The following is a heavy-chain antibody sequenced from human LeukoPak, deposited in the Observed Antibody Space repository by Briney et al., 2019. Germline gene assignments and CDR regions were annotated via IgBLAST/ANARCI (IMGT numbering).Heavy chain of an antibody. D-gene: IGHD3-10*01. J-gene: IGHJ4*02. V-gene: IGHV1-69*13. Sequence: SVKVSCKASGGTFSSYAISWVRQAPGQGLEWMGGIIPIFGTANYAQKFQGRVTITADESTSTAYMELSSLRSEDTAVYYCARDDGSGPGALGYWGQGTLVTVSS. CDR2: IIPIFGTA. CDR3: ARDDGSGPGALGY. CDR1: GGTFSSYA.